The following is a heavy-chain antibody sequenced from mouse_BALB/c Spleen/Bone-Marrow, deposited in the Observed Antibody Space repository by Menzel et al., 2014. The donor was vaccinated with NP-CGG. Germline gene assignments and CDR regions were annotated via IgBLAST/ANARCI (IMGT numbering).Heavy chain of an antibody. D-gene: IGHD1-1*01. V-gene: IGHV1S22*01. CDR2: VYPGSDTA. Sequence: LQQSGSELVRPGASVKLSCKASGYTFTNFWMHWARQRPGQGLEWIGNVYPGSDTANYDEKFKSKATLTVDTSSSTAYMQLSSLTSEDSAVYYCTRSLYYYPAYWGQGTLVTVST. J-gene: IGHJ3*01. CDR3: TRSLYYYPAY. CDR1: GYTFTNFW.